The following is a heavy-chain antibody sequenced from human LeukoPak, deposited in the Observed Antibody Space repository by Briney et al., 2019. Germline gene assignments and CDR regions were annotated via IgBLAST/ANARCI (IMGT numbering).Heavy chain of an antibody. Sequence: SETLSLTCTVSGGSISSYYWSWIRQPAGKGLEWIGRIYTSGSTNYNPSLKSRVTMSVDTSKNQFSLKLSSVTAADTAVYYCARGVVYTAVVNPGYFDYWGQGTLVTVSS. CDR2: IYTSGST. CDR1: GGSISSYY. D-gene: IGHD5-18*01. J-gene: IGHJ4*02. CDR3: ARGVVYTAVVNPGYFDY. V-gene: IGHV4-4*07.